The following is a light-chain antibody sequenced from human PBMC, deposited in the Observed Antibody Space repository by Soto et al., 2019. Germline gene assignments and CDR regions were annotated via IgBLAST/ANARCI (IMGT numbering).Light chain of an antibody. V-gene: IGLV2-14*01. CDR1: SSDVGGYNY. CDR2: EVN. J-gene: IGLJ1*01. Sequence: QSALTQPASVSGSPGQSITISCTGTSSDVGGYNYVSWYQHHPGKAPKLMIYEVNYRPSGVSDRFSGSKYGTTASLTISGLQAEDEADYYCSSYTTTKNCVFGTGTKLTVL. CDR3: SSYTTTKNCV.